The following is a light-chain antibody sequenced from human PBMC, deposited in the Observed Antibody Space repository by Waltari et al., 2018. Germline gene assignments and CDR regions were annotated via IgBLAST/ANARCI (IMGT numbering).Light chain of an antibody. CDR2: SAS. CDR1: QSISRY. Sequence: DLQLTQSPSSLSASLGDRVTITCRASQSISRYLNWYQQEPGKAPKVLIYSASSLQTGVPSRFSGSGSGTDFTLTISSLQPEDFATYYCQQSYRAPITFGQGTRLDIK. J-gene: IGKJ5*01. V-gene: IGKV1-39*01. CDR3: QQSYRAPIT.